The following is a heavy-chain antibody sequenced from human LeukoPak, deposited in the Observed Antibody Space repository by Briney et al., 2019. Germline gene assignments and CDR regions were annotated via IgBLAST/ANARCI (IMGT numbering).Heavy chain of an antibody. CDR2: MNPNSGNT. V-gene: IGHV1-8*01. Sequence: ASVKVACKASGYTFTSYDINWVRQATGQGLEWMGWMNPNSGNTGYAQKFQGRVTMTRNTPISTAYMELSSLRSEDTAVYYCARSRCSSTSRRKTPYYYYGMDVWGQGTTVTVSS. J-gene: IGHJ6*02. D-gene: IGHD2-2*01. CDR3: ARSRCSSTSRRKTPYYYYGMDV. CDR1: GYTFTSYD.